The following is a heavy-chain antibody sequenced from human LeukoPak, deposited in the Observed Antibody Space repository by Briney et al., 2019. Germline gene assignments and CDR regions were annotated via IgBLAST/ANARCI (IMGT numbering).Heavy chain of an antibody. V-gene: IGHV1-2*02. CDR2: INPNSGVT. D-gene: IGHD3-16*02. J-gene: IGHJ5*02. CDR3: ERGDIASSNFDWFDP. CDR1: GYTFTDYY. Sequence: ASVKVSCKGSGYTFTDYYIHWVRQAPGQGLEWMGWINPNSGVTNYAQRFQGRVTMTRDTSISTVYIELSRLRSDDTAGYYCERGDIASSNFDWFDPWGQGTLVTVSS.